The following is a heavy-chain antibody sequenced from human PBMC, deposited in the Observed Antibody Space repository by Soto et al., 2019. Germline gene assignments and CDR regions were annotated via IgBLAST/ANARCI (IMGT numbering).Heavy chain of an antibody. CDR1: GGPISSSSYF. D-gene: IGHD3-9*01. CDR2: IYYSGGT. V-gene: IGHV4-39*01. Sequence: SETLSLTCTVSGGPISSSSYFWGWIPQPPGKGLGWIGSIYYSGGTFYSHALKRGVTRAVVSAKSEYARVLRSVTAADTAVYCCASVNILTVYYLDHWGQGTRFT. J-gene: IGHJ4*02. CDR3: ASVNILTVYYLDH.